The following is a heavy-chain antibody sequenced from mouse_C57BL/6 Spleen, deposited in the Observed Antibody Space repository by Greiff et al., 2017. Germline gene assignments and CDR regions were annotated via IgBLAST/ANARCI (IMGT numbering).Heavy chain of an antibody. V-gene: IGHV1-69*01. Sequence: QVQLQQPGAELVMPGASVKLSCKASGYTFTSYWMHWVKQRPGQGLEWIGEIDPSDSYTNYNQKFKGKSTLTVNKSSSQAYMQLSSLTSEDSAVYYCTTAYTTVVSHFDCWGQGTTLTVSS. CDR1: GYTFTSYW. J-gene: IGHJ2*01. CDR2: IDPSDSYT. D-gene: IGHD1-1*01. CDR3: TTAYTTVVSHFDC.